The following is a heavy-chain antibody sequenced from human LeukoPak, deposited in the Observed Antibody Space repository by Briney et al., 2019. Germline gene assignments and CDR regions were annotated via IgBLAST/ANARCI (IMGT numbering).Heavy chain of an antibody. CDR1: GFTLTNHG. V-gene: IGHV3-23*01. CDR3: AKDYCRDGNCPFPFLDS. Sequence: GGCLRLSCAVSGFTLTNHGVSWVRQAPGKGLEWISIITGTGGKYYGDSVKGRFVLSRDNFKNTVYMQMSSLRAEDTATYYCAKDYCRDGNCPFPFLDSWGQGTLVTVSS. J-gene: IGHJ4*02. CDR2: ITGTGGK. D-gene: IGHD2-15*01.